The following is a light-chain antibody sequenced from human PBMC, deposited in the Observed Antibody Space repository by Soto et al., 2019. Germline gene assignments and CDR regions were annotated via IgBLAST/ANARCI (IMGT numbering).Light chain of an antibody. CDR3: QKYNSYSLT. CDR2: DGS. Sequence: DIQMTQSPSTLSASVGDRVTITCRASQIISTWLAWYQQKPGKAPKLLIYDGSRLETGVPSRFSGSGSGTEFTLNISSLQPDDFATYYCQKYNSYSLTFGGGTKVEIK. J-gene: IGKJ4*01. V-gene: IGKV1-5*01. CDR1: QIISTW.